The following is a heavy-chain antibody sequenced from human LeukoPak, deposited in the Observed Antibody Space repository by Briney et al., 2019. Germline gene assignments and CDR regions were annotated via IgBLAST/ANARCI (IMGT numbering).Heavy chain of an antibody. CDR1: GFTFSSYW. Sequence: GGSLRLSCAASGFTFSSYWMHWIRQAPGKGLVWLARINSDGYSISYADSVKGRFTISRDNAKNTLYLQMNSLGVEDTAMYYCARGIAVAGTDSWGQGTLVTVSS. CDR2: INSDGYSI. D-gene: IGHD6-19*01. CDR3: ARGIAVAGTDS. J-gene: IGHJ4*02. V-gene: IGHV3-74*01.